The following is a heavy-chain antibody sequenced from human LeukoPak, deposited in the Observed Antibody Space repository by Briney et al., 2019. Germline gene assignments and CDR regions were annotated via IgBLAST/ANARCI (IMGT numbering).Heavy chain of an antibody. D-gene: IGHD1-26*01. J-gene: IGHJ4*02. CDR1: GFTFDDYA. Sequence: GRSLRLSCAASGFTFDDYAMPWVRQAPGKGLEWVSGISWNSGSIGYADSVKGRFTISRDNAKNSLYLQMNSLRAEDTALYYCAKDQASGSYYIFDYWGQGTLVTVSS. V-gene: IGHV3-9*01. CDR3: AKDQASGSYYIFDY. CDR2: ISWNSGSI.